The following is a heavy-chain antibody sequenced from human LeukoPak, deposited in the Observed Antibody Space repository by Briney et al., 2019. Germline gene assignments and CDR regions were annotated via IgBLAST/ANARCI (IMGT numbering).Heavy chain of an antibody. CDR2: ISYDGTGK. CDR1: GFSFSSYG. V-gene: IGHV3-30*03. J-gene: IGHJ4*02. Sequence: PGGSLRLSCTASGFSFSSYGMHWVRQAPGKGLEWVAVISYDGTGKYYADSVKGRSTISRDHYNNSLYLQMNSLRAEDTAVYYCARESRLSYSSGWYFDYWGQGTLVTVSS. D-gene: IGHD6-19*01. CDR3: ARESRLSYSSGWYFDY.